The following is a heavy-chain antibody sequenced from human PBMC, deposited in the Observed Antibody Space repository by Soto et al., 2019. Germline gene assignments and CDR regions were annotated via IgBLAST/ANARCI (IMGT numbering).Heavy chain of an antibody. D-gene: IGHD3-9*01. CDR3: AKDDRYFDWSQTYYFDY. Sequence: QVQLVESGGGVVQPGRSLRLSCAASGFTFSSYGMHWVSQAPGKGLEWVAVISYDGSNKYYADSVKGRFTISRDNSKNTLYLQMNSLSAEDTAVYYCAKDDRYFDWSQTYYFDYWGQGTLVTVSS. V-gene: IGHV3-30*18. CDR1: GFTFSSYG. J-gene: IGHJ4*02. CDR2: ISYDGSNK.